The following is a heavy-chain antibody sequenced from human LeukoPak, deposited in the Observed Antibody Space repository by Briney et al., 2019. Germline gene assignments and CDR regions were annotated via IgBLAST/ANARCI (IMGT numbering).Heavy chain of an antibody. D-gene: IGHD3-3*01. CDR1: GFTFSSYS. CDR2: ISSSSSYI. V-gene: IGHV3-21*01. CDR3: ARGDYDFWSGSGSALFDY. Sequence: GGSLRLSCAASGFTFSSYSMNWVRQAPGKGLEWVSSISSSSSYIYYADSVKGRFTISRDNAKNSLYLQMNSLRAEDTAVYYCARGDYDFWSGSGSALFDYWGQGTLVTVSS. J-gene: IGHJ4*02.